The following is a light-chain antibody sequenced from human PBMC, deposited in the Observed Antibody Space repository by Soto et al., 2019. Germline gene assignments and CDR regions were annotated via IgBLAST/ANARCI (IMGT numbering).Light chain of an antibody. Sequence: ETVLTQSPATLSFSPGEGATLSCRASQSVSSFLAWYQQKPGQAPRLLIYGASTRATGIPARFSGSGSGTEFTLTISSLQPDDFATYYCQQYNSYPLTFGGGTKVDIK. J-gene: IGKJ4*01. CDR2: GAS. V-gene: IGKV3-15*01. CDR3: QQYNSYPLT. CDR1: QSVSSF.